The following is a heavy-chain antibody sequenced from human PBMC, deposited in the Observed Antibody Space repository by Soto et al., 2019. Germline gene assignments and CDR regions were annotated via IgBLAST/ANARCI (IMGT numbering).Heavy chain of an antibody. D-gene: IGHD1-1*01. CDR2: IKSKSDGGAR. J-gene: IGHJ4*02. CDR1: GFMFSSAW. V-gene: IGHV3-15*01. CDR3: VEGWNDF. Sequence: EVQLVESGGDLVKPGGSLRLSCVTSGFMFSSAWMSWVRQAPGKGLEWVGRIKSKSDGGARDYAAPVKGRFSISRDDSKNTVYLQMNSLRAVDTAVYYCVEGWNDFWGQGTLVTVSS.